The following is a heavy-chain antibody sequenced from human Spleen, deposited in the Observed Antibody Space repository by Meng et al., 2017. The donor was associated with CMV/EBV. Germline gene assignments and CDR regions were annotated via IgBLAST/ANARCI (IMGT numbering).Heavy chain of an antibody. Sequence: GESLKISCTASGFTFGDYAMSWVRQAPGKGLEWASGISGSGDITYYPDSVKGRFTISRDNSKNTLYLQINSLRAEDTAVYYCAKDMGGRFCSASSCYTALDQWGQGTLVTVSS. CDR3: AKDMGGRFCSASSCYTALDQ. V-gene: IGHV3-23*01. CDR1: GFTFGDYA. CDR2: ISGSGDIT. D-gene: IGHD2-2*02. J-gene: IGHJ4*02.